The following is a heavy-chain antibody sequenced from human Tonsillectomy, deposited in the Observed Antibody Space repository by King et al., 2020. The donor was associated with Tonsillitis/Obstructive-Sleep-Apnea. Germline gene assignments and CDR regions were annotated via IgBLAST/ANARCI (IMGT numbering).Heavy chain of an antibody. J-gene: IGHJ4*02. D-gene: IGHD3-10*01. V-gene: IGHV2-5*02. Sequence: HITLKESGPTLVKPTQTLTLTCTFSGFSLSTSGVGVGWIRQPPGKALEWLALIYWDDDKRYSPSLKSRVTVTKDISKNQVVLTVTNIDPVDTATYYCVPLGDDSWTYYTTHFDYWGRGTLVTVSS. CDR3: VPLGDDSWTYYTTHFDY. CDR2: IYWDDDK. CDR1: GFSLSTSGVG.